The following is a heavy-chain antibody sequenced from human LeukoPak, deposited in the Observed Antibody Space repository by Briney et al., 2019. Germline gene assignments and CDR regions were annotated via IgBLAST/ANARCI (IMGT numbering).Heavy chain of an antibody. CDR2: ISAYNGNT. CDR1: GYTFTSYG. CDR3: ARGELLWFGELPNGYDY. Sequence: ASVKVSCKASGYTFTSYGISWVRQAPGQGLEWMGWISAYNGNTNYAQKLQGRVTMTTDTSTSTAYMELRSLRSDDTAVYYCARGELLWFGELPNGYDYWGQGTLVTVSS. D-gene: IGHD3-10*01. J-gene: IGHJ4*02. V-gene: IGHV1-18*01.